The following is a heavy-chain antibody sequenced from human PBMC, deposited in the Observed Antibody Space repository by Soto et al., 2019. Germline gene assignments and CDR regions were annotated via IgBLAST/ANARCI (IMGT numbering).Heavy chain of an antibody. D-gene: IGHD5-12*01. CDR2: IIPIFGTA. V-gene: IGHV1-69*13. Sequence: GASVKVSCKASGGTFSNYAINWVRQAPGQGLEWMGGIIPIFGTANYAQKFQGRVTITADESTSTAYLDLSSLRSEDTAVYYCARPVEMATISRSYLFYWGQGTLVTASS. CDR1: GGTFSNYA. CDR3: ARPVEMATISRSYLFY. J-gene: IGHJ4*02.